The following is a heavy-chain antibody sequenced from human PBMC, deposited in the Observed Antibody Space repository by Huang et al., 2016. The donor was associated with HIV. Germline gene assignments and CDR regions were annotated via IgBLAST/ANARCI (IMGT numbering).Heavy chain of an antibody. Sequence: QVQLQESGPGLVQPSQTLSLICTVAGDSISSGAFYWTWIRQSAGGGLQWIGHVDTRGSVLCNGSLRSRATLDLDTSKNQLCLNLRSGTAADTAFYFWARGRGGTHSYFFYSMDVWGAGTAVIVSS. J-gene: IGHJ6*03. V-gene: IGHV4-61*09. D-gene: IGHD1-26*01. CDR2: VDTRGSV. CDR1: GDSISSGAFY. CDR3: ARGRGGTHSYFFYSMDV.